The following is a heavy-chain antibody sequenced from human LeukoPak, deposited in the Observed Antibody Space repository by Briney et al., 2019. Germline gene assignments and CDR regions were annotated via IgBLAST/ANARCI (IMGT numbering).Heavy chain of an antibody. CDR3: ARVLRDFWSGYRYFDY. CDR1: GYTFTSYD. Sequence: ASVKVSCKASGYTFTSYDIYWVRQATGQGLEWMGWMNPNSGNTGYAQKFQGRVTMTRNTSISTAYMELSSLRSEDTAVYYCARVLRDFWSGYRYFDYWGQGTLVTVSS. D-gene: IGHD3-3*01. CDR2: MNPNSGNT. V-gene: IGHV1-8*01. J-gene: IGHJ4*02.